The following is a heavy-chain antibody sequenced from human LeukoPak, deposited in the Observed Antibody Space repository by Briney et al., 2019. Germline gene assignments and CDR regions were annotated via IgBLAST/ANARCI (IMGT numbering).Heavy chain of an antibody. J-gene: IGHJ4*02. CDR3: AREGYGGNSVAY. Sequence: GASVKVSCKASGYTFTSYYMHWVRQAPGQGLEWMGWINPNSGNTNSAQKFQGRITLMMDTSISTAYMELSSLTSDDTAVYYCAREGYGGNSVAYWGQGTRVTVSS. D-gene: IGHD4-23*01. V-gene: IGHV1-2*02. CDR2: INPNSGNT. CDR1: GYTFTSYY.